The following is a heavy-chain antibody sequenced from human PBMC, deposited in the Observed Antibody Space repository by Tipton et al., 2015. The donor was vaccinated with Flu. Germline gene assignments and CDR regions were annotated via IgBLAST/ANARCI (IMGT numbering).Heavy chain of an antibody. CDR2: IYFRGTT. D-gene: IGHD6-6*01. Sequence: LRLSCTVSGGSISTHYWNWIRQPPGKGLEWIGYIYFRGTTNYNPSLKNRVAISVDTSKNQFSLKVTSVTAADTAVYYCARGIEEYYYYGMDVWGQGTTVTVSS. CDR1: GGSISTHY. CDR3: ARGIEEYYYYGMDV. J-gene: IGHJ6*02. V-gene: IGHV4-59*11.